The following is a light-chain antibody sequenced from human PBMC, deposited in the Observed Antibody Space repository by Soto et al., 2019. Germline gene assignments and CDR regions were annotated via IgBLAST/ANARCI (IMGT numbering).Light chain of an antibody. V-gene: IGLV7-46*01. J-gene: IGLJ3*02. Sequence: QAVVTQEPSLSVSPGGTVTLTCDSSTGDVTSGHYPYWFQQKPGQAPRTLIYDTSSKNSWTPARFSGSILGGKAALTLSGAQPEDETDYYCLLAYGSIRVFGGGTKVTVL. CDR3: LLAYGSIRV. CDR2: DTS. CDR1: TGDVTSGHY.